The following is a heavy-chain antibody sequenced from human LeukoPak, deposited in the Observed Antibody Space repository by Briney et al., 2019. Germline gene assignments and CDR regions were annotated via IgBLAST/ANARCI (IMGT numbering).Heavy chain of an antibody. J-gene: IGHJ4*02. CDR3: AREEAAGHYPDY. Sequence: ASVKVSCKASGYTFTSYGISWVRQAPGQGLEWMGWINPNSGGTNYAQKFQGRVTMTRDTSISTAYMELSRLRSDDTAVYYCAREEAAGHYPDYWGQGTLVTVSS. D-gene: IGHD6-13*01. CDR1: GYTFTSYG. V-gene: IGHV1-2*02. CDR2: INPNSGGT.